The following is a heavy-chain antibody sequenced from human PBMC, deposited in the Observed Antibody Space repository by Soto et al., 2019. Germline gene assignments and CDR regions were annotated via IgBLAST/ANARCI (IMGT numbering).Heavy chain of an antibody. CDR3: AKGPPEGAQPAGFDY. Sequence: QVQLVESGGGVVQPGRSLRLSCAASGFTFSSYGMHWVRQAPGKGLEWLAVISYDGSNKYYADSVKGRFTISRDNSKNTLYLQMNSLRVEDTAVYYCAKGPPEGAQPAGFDYWGQGTLVTVSS. D-gene: IGHD1-26*01. V-gene: IGHV3-30*18. J-gene: IGHJ4*02. CDR2: ISYDGSNK. CDR1: GFTFSSYG.